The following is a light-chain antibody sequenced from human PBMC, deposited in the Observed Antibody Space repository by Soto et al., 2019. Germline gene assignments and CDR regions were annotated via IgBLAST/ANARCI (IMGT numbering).Light chain of an antibody. Sequence: ELTQSPGTLSLSPGERATLSCRASQTVSGSQLAWYQQRPGQPPRLLIFDASRRATGIPDRFSGSGPGTDFSLTISRLEPEDFAVYYCQQYGGSPWTFGQGTKVDNK. CDR3: QQYGGSPWT. CDR1: QTVSGSQ. V-gene: IGKV3-20*01. J-gene: IGKJ1*01. CDR2: DAS.